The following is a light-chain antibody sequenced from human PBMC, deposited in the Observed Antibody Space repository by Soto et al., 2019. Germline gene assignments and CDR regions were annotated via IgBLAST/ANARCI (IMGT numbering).Light chain of an antibody. CDR1: QGISSY. V-gene: IGKV1-9*01. Sequence: IQLTPSPSSLSASVGDRFTITCRASQGISSYLAWYQQKPGKAPKLLIYAASTLQSGVPSRFSGSGSGTDFTLTISSLQPEDFATYYCQQLNSYHPTFDPGTKVDIK. CDR3: QQLNSYHPT. CDR2: AAS. J-gene: IGKJ3*01.